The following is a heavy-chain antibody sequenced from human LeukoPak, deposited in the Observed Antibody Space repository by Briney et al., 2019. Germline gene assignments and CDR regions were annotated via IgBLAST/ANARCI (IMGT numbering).Heavy chain of an antibody. J-gene: IGHJ4*02. V-gene: IGHV4-39*01. CDR2: IYYSGST. Sequence: SETLSLTCAVSGGSISSTNWWSWVRQPPGKGLEWIGSIYYSGSTYYNPSLKSRVTISVDTSKSQFSLKLSSVTAADTAVYYCARHDLRSSGWEWGQGTLVTVSS. CDR1: GGSISSTNW. CDR3: ARHDLRSSGWE. D-gene: IGHD6-19*01.